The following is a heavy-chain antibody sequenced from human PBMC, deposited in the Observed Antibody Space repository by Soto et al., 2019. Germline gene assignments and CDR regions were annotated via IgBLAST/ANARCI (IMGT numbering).Heavy chain of an antibody. CDR3: AKDIGYSSGWGGLGGYYFDY. Sequence: EVQLVESGGGLVQPGRSLRLSCAASGFTFDDYARHWVQQAPGKGLEWVSGISWNSGSIGYADSVKGRFTISRDNAKNSLYLQMNSLRAEDTALYYCAKDIGYSSGWGGLGGYYFDYWGQGTLVTVSS. D-gene: IGHD6-19*01. CDR2: ISWNSGSI. V-gene: IGHV3-9*01. CDR1: GFTFDDYA. J-gene: IGHJ4*02.